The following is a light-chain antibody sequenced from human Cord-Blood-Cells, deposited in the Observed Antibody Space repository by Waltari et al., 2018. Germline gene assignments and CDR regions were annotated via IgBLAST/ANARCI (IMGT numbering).Light chain of an antibody. CDR1: QSISSY. V-gene: IGKV1-39*01. Sequence: DIQMPQSPSSLSASVGDRVTITCRASQSISSYLNWYQQKPGKAPKLLIYAASSLQSGVPSRFSGSGAGTDFTLTISSLQPEDFATYYCQQSYSTPWTCGQGTKVEIK. J-gene: IGKJ1*01. CDR2: AAS. CDR3: QQSYSTPWT.